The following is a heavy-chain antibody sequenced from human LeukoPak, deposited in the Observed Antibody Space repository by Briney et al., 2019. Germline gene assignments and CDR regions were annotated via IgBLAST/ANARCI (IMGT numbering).Heavy chain of an antibody. D-gene: IGHD3-3*02. CDR3: ARAALGTPFFFDY. V-gene: IGHV4-59*01. J-gene: IGHJ4*02. Sequence: SETLSLTCTVSGGSISSYYWSWIRQPPGKGLEWIGYIYYSGSTNYNPSLKSRVTISVDRSKNQFSLKLSSVTAADTAVYYCARAALGTPFFFDYWGQGTLVTVSS. CDR2: IYYSGST. CDR1: GGSISSYY.